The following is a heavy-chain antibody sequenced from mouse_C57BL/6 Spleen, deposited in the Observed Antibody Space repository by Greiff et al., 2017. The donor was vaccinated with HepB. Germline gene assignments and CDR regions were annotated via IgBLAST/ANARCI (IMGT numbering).Heavy chain of an antibody. Sequence: EVMLVESEGGLVQPGSSMKLSCTASGFTFSDYYMAWVRQVPEKGLEWVANINYDGSSTYYLDSLKSRFIISIDNAKNILYLQMSSLKSEDTATYYCARDRIYYDYGGYFDVWGTGTTVTVSS. V-gene: IGHV5-16*01. CDR2: INYDGSST. D-gene: IGHD2-4*01. CDR1: GFTFSDYY. J-gene: IGHJ1*03. CDR3: ARDRIYYDYGGYFDV.